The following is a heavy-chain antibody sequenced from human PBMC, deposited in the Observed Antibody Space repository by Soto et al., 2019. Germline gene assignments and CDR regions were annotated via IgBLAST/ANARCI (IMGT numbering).Heavy chain of an antibody. CDR2: IIPILGIA. V-gene: IGHV1-69*02. J-gene: IGHJ6*02. CDR1: GGTFSSYT. Sequence: ASVKVSCKASGGTFSSYTISWVRQAPGQGLEWMGRIIPILGIANYAQKFQGRVMITADKSTSTAYMELSSLRSEDTAVYYCASAGLWGLGGGNYYYGMDVWGQGTTVTVSS. D-gene: IGHD3-16*01. CDR3: ASAGLWGLGGGNYYYGMDV.